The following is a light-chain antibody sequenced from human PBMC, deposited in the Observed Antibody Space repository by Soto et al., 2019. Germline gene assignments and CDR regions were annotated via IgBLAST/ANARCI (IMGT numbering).Light chain of an antibody. CDR1: SSDVGSYNL. J-gene: IGLJ3*02. V-gene: IGLV2-23*02. CDR2: EVT. Sequence: QSVLTQPASVSGSPGQSIAISCTGTSSDVGSYNLVSWYQHHPGKAPKLMIYEVTKRPSGVSDRFFASKSGNTASLTISGLQAEDEADHFCSSYARGSIPGVFGGGTKLTVL. CDR3: SSYARGSIPGV.